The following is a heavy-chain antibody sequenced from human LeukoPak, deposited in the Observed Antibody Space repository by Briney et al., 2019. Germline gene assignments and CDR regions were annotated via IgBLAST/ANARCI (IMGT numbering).Heavy chain of an antibody. J-gene: IGHJ3*02. Sequence: ASVKVSCKASGYTFTSYYMHWVRQAPGQGLEWMGIINPSGGSTSYAQKFQGRVTITADESTSTAYMELSSLRSEDTAVYYCATNLYDSSGYYPRYLTNDAFDIWGQGTMVTVSS. CDR1: GYTFTSYY. CDR3: ATNLYDSSGYYPRYLTNDAFDI. CDR2: INPSGGST. V-gene: IGHV1-46*01. D-gene: IGHD3-22*01.